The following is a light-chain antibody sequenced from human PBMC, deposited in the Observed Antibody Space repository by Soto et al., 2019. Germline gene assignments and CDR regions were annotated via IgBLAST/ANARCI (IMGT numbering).Light chain of an antibody. CDR2: AAS. CDR1: QSISGY. Sequence: DIQMTQSPSSLSASVGDTVTITCRASQSISGYLNWYQQKPGKAPKLLMFAASSLQGGVPSRFSGGGYGTDFTLTISSLQPEDVATYYCQQSYNTPRTFGPGTKVDIK. J-gene: IGKJ3*01. V-gene: IGKV1-39*01. CDR3: QQSYNTPRT.